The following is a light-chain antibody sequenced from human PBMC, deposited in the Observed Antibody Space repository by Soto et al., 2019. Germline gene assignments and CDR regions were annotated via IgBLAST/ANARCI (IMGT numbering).Light chain of an antibody. CDR3: KQYGSSGT. Sequence: LVLTQSPGTLSLSPGDSATLSCRASQSVTSRYLAWYQQKPGQAPRLLIYGASNRATGIPDRFSGSGSGTEFTLTIRRLEPEDFAVYYCKQYGSSGTCGQGTKVDIK. CDR2: GAS. J-gene: IGKJ1*01. V-gene: IGKV3-20*01. CDR1: QSVTSRY.